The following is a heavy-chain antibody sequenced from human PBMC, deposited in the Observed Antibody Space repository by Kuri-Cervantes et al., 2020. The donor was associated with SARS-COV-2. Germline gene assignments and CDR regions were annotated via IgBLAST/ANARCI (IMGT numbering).Heavy chain of an antibody. J-gene: IGHJ4*02. CDR2: ISYDGSNK. CDR1: GFTFSNAW. D-gene: IGHD1-1*01. Sequence: GESLKISCAASGFTFSNAWMSWVRQAPGKGLEWVAVISYDGSNKYYADSVKGRFTISRDNSKNTLYLQMNSLRAEDTAVYYCAKEDWNDGRGGCFDYWGQGTLVTVSS. V-gene: IGHV3-30*18. CDR3: AKEDWNDGRGGCFDY.